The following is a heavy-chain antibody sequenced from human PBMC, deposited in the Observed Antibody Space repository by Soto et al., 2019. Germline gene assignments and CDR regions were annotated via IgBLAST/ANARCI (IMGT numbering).Heavy chain of an antibody. V-gene: IGHV3-7*01. J-gene: IGHJ6*02. CDR2: IAHDGSEK. CDR1: GFTFSSYW. Sequence: GGSLRLSCAVSGFTFSSYWMSWVRQAPGRGLEWVATIAHDGSEKFYVDSVKGRFTISRDNTKNTLYLQMNSLRAEDTAVYYCARDIRAGYYYYYGMDVWGQGTTVTVSS. CDR3: ARDIRAGYYYYYGMDV. D-gene: IGHD1-20*01.